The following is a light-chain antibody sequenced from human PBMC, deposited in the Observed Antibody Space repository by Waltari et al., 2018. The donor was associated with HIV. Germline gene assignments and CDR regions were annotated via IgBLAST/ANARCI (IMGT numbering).Light chain of an antibody. V-gene: IGLV1-47*01. CDR2: RDN. CDR1: RAKICLYH. Sequence: QSVLTQPPSASGTPGQRVTISCSGGRAKICLYHVYWYQQFPGTAPKLLISRDNQRPPGVPDRFSGSKSGTSASLIISGLRSEDEADYYCAAWDDRLSGLFGGGTKVTVL. CDR3: AAWDDRLSGL. J-gene: IGLJ2*01.